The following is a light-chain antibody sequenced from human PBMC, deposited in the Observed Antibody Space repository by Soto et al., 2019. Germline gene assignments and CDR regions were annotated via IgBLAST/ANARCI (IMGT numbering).Light chain of an antibody. CDR1: QSVSRY. J-gene: IGKJ4*01. Sequence: EIVLTQSPATLSLSPGERATLSCRASQSVSRYLAWYQQKPGQAPRLVIYDESNRATGIPARFSGSGSGTDFTLTISSLEPEDFAVYYGQQRSRWPLTFGVGTKVEIK. CDR3: QQRSRWPLT. CDR2: DES. V-gene: IGKV3-11*01.